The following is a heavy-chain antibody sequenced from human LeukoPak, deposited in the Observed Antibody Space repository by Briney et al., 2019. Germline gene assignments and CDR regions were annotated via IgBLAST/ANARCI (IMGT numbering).Heavy chain of an antibody. Sequence: PGGSLRLSCAASGFTFSSYGMHWVRQAPGKGLEWVAFIRYDGSNKYYADSVKGRFTISRDNSKNTLYLQINSLRAEGTAVYYCAKVAGDYYYMDVWGKGTTVTVSS. V-gene: IGHV3-30*02. CDR2: IRYDGSNK. D-gene: IGHD3-10*01. CDR1: GFTFSSYG. CDR3: AKVAGDYYYMDV. J-gene: IGHJ6*03.